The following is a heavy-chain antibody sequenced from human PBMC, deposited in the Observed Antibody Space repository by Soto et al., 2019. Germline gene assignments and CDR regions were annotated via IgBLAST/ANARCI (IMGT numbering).Heavy chain of an antibody. J-gene: IGHJ6*03. CDR1: GGSFSGYY. V-gene: IGHV4-34*09. D-gene: IGHD2-15*01. Sequence: SETLSLTCAVYGGSFSGYYWSWIRQPPGKGLEWIGEINHSGSTNYNPSLKSRVTVSVDTSKNQFSLKLSSVTAADTAVYYCARVTCSGGSCFYMDVWGKGTTVTVSS. CDR3: ARVTCSGGSCFYMDV. CDR2: INHSGST.